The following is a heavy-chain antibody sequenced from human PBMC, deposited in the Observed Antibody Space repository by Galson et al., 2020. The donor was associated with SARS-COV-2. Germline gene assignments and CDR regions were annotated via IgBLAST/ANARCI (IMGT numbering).Heavy chain of an antibody. J-gene: IGHJ6*02. D-gene: IGHD3-3*01. V-gene: IGHV3-30*04. CDR1: GFTFRSYA. CDR2: ISHDGSND. CDR3: ARDGTYHNFWTTYYSQYYYYSMDV. Sequence: GGSLRLSCATSGFTFRSYAMHWVRRAPGKGLEWVAVISHDGSNDYYADSVKGRFIISRDNSKNTLYLQMNSLRAEDTAAFYCARDGTYHNFWTTYYSQYYYYSMDVWGQGTPVTVS.